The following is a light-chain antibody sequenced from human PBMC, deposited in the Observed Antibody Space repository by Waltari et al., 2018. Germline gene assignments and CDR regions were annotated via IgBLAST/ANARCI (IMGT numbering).Light chain of an antibody. V-gene: IGKV3-20*01. J-gene: IGKJ2*01. Sequence: EIVSTQSPGTLSLSPGERATLSCRASQSVSSSYLAWYQQKPGQAPRLLIYGASSRATGIPDRFSGSGSGTDFTLTISRLEPDDFAVYYCQQYGSSPQTFGQGTKLEIK. CDR2: GAS. CDR3: QQYGSSPQT. CDR1: QSVSSSY.